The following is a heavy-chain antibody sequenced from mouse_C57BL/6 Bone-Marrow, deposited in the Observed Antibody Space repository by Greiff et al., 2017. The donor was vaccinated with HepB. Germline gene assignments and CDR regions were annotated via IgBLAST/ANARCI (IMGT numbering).Heavy chain of an antibody. CDR3: ARLDSSGFSWFAY. J-gene: IGHJ3*01. V-gene: IGHV1-72*01. Sequence: QVQLQQPGAELVKPGASVKLSCKASGYTFTSYWMHWVKQRPGRGLEWIGRIDPTSGGTKYNEKFKSKATLTVDKPSSTAYMQLSSLTSEDSAVYYCARLDSSGFSWFAYWGQGTLVTVSA. CDR2: IDPTSGGT. CDR1: GYTFTSYW. D-gene: IGHD3-2*02.